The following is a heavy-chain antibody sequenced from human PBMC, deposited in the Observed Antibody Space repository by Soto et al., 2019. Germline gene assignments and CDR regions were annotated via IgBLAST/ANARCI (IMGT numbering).Heavy chain of an antibody. J-gene: IGHJ6*02. D-gene: IGHD4-17*01. V-gene: IGHV5-51*01. CDR3: ARQLLWTTVTTDNYYYGMDV. Sequence: PGESLKISCKGSGYSFTSYWIGWVRQMPGKGLEWMGIIYPGDSDTRYSPSFQGQVTISADKSISTAYLQWSSLKASDTAMYYCARQLLWTTVTTDNYYYGMDVWGQGTTVTVSS. CDR2: IYPGDSDT. CDR1: GYSFTSYW.